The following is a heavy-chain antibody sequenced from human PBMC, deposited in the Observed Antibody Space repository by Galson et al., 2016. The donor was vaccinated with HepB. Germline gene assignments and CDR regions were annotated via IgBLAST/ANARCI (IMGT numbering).Heavy chain of an antibody. V-gene: IGHV3-74*01. J-gene: IGHJ4*02. CDR2: LNNDGSST. CDR1: GFTFSSHW. CDR3: ARATGIQGLDH. Sequence: SLRLSCAASGFTFSSHWMHWVRPAPGKGLAWVSRLNNDGSSTGYAGSVRGRFTISRDNAKNTLSLQMNSLRVEDTAVYYCARATGIQGLDHWGQGTLVTVSS. D-gene: IGHD1-1*01.